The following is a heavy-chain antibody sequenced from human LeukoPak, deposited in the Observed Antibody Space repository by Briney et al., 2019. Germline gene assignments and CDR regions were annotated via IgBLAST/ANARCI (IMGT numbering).Heavy chain of an antibody. CDR1: GFTFSGSA. CDR2: IRSKANGYTT. Sequence: GGSLRLSCAASGFTFSGSAMHWVRQASGKGLEWVGRIRSKANGYTTAYGASVKGRFTISRDDSQRATYVQMNSLKIEDTAVYYCTRLAGGDAFDIWGPGTMVTVSS. J-gene: IGHJ3*02. D-gene: IGHD2-15*01. V-gene: IGHV3-73*01. CDR3: TRLAGGDAFDI.